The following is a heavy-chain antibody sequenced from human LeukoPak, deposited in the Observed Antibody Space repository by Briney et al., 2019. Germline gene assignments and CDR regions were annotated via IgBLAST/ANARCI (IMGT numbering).Heavy chain of an antibody. Sequence: GGSLRLSCAASGFSVSNTYISWVRQAPGKGLEWVSVIYTGGSAYYAESVKGRFTISRDNYKNTLYLQMSSLRAEDTAVYYCARDAYSSGWYRWFDPWGQGTLVTVSS. D-gene: IGHD6-19*01. J-gene: IGHJ5*02. V-gene: IGHV3-53*01. CDR2: IYTGGSA. CDR1: GFSVSNTY. CDR3: ARDAYSSGWYRWFDP.